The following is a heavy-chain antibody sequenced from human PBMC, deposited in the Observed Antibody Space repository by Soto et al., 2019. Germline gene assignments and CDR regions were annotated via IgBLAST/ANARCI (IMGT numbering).Heavy chain of an antibody. CDR3: ASPTGTTSGYYYYGMDV. Sequence: ASVKVSCKASGYTFTSYYMHWVRQAPGQGLEWMGIINPSGGSTSYAQKFQGRVTMTRDTSTSTGYMELSSLRSEDTAVYYCASPTGTTSGYYYYGMDVWGQGTTVTVSS. CDR2: INPSGGST. CDR1: GYTFTSYY. D-gene: IGHD1-1*01. V-gene: IGHV1-46*01. J-gene: IGHJ6*02.